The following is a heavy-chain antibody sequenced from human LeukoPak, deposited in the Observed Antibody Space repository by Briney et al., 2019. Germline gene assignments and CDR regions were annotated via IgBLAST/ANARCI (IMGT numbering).Heavy chain of an antibody. CDR3: AKVGGSSSWTGNWFDP. CDR2: IIPIFGTA. V-gene: IGHV1-69*13. Sequence: ASVNVSCKASGGTFSSYAISWVRQAPGQGLEWMGGIIPIFGTANYAQKFQGRVTITADESTSTAYMELSSLRSEDTAVYYCAKVGGSSSWTGNWFDPWGQGTLVTVSS. D-gene: IGHD6-13*01. CDR1: GGTFSSYA. J-gene: IGHJ5*02.